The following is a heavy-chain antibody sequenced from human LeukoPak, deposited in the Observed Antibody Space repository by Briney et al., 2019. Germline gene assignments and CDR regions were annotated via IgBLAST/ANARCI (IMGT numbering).Heavy chain of an antibody. CDR1: GYTFTSYA. CDR3: ARSPEATDAFDI. J-gene: IGHJ3*02. V-gene: IGHV1-3*01. Sequence: ASVKVSCKASGYTFTSYAMHWVRQAPGQRLEWMGWINAGNGNTKYSQKFQGRVTITRDTSASTAYMELSSLRSEDTAVYYCARSPEATDAFDIWGQGTMVTVSS. D-gene: IGHD1-14*01. CDR2: INAGNGNT.